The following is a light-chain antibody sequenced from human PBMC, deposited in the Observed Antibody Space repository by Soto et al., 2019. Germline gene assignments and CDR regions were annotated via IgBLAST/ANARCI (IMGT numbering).Light chain of an antibody. J-gene: IGKJ1*01. CDR3: QQYLSLPRT. CDR1: QSISSSY. CDR2: AAS. V-gene: IGKV3-20*01. Sequence: EDMLTQSPGTLSLSPGERATLSCRASQSISSSYLAWYQQKPGQAPRLLIYAASSRATGIPDRFSGSGSGTDFTLTISRLEAEDFAVYYCQQYLSLPRTFGQGTKVDI.